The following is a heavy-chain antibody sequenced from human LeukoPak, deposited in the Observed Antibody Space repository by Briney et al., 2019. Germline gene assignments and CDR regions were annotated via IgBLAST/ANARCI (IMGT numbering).Heavy chain of an antibody. CDR1: GFTLSGTA. CDR2: ISDSSSFI. Sequence: PWGSLSLTCEASGFTLSGTALNWVRQAPGKGLEWIAYISDSSSFIFYVDSVRGRFTISRDNAKNSLYLQVDSLSDEDTAVYYCARDRYYGPDYWGQGTLVTVSS. CDR3: ARDRYYGPDY. V-gene: IGHV3-48*02. J-gene: IGHJ4*02. D-gene: IGHD3-10*01.